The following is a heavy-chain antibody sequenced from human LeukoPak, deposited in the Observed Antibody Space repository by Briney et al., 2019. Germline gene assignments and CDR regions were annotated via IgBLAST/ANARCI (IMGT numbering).Heavy chain of an antibody. D-gene: IGHD2-21*01. CDR3: ARHYSLNWFDP. Sequence: SETLSLTCAVSGYSISSGYYWGWIRQPPGKVLEWIGSIYHSGSTYYNPSLKSRVTISVDTSKNQFSLKLSSVTAADTAVYYCARHYSLNWFDPWGQGTLVTVSS. CDR1: GYSISSGYY. V-gene: IGHV4-38-2*01. CDR2: IYHSGST. J-gene: IGHJ5*02.